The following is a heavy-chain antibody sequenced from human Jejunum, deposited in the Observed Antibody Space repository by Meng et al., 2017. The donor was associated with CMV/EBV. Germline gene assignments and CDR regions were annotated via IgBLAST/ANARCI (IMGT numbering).Heavy chain of an antibody. CDR3: ASERWGSGYLDL. V-gene: IGHV1-3*01. CDR1: GHPFSNYA. D-gene: IGHD4-23*01. Sequence: KASGHPFSNYAMHWVRQAPGQRLEWMGLVNAGNGNTRYSQKFQGRVTISRDTSASTVYMELSSLTSEDTAVYYCASERWGSGYLDLWGRGSLVTVSS. CDR2: VNAGNGNT. J-gene: IGHJ2*01.